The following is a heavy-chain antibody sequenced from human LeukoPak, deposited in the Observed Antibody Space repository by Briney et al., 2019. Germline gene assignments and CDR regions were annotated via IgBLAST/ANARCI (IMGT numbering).Heavy chain of an antibody. Sequence: RGESPKISCKGSGYSFTNYWIGWVRQMPGKGLEWMGIIYPGDSDTRYSPSFQGQVTISADKSITTAYLQWSSLKASDTAMYYCARQGYCSSTSCYYFDYWGQGTLVTVSS. V-gene: IGHV5-51*01. CDR1: GYSFTNYW. CDR2: IYPGDSDT. CDR3: ARQGYCSSTSCYYFDY. J-gene: IGHJ4*02. D-gene: IGHD2-2*01.